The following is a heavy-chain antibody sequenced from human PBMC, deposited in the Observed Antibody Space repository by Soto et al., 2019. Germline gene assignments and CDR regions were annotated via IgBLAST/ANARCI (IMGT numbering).Heavy chain of an antibody. CDR3: AKAVAGDYYYYGMDV. CDR2: ISGSGGST. Sequence: GGSLRLSCAASGFTFSSYAMSWVRQAPGKGLEWVSAISGSGGSTYYADSVKGRFTISRDNSKNTLYLQMNSLRAEDTAVYYLAKAVAGDYYYYGMDVWGQGTKVTVSA. J-gene: IGHJ6*01. V-gene: IGHV3-23*01. CDR1: GFTFSSYA. D-gene: IGHD6-19*01.